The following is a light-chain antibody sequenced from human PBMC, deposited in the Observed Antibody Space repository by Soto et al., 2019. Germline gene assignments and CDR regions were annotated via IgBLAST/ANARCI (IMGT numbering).Light chain of an antibody. V-gene: IGKV3-15*01. CDR2: GAS. Sequence: EIVLTQSPCTLSVSKGDRVTLSCRASQSISINLAWYQHKPGQAPRLLIYGASTRATGIPARFSGSGSGTEFTLTISSLQSEDFAVYFCQQYNIWPQTFGQGTKVDI. CDR1: QSISIN. CDR3: QQYNIWPQT. J-gene: IGKJ1*01.